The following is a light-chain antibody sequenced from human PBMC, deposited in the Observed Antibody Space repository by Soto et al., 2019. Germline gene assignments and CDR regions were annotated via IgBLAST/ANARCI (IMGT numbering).Light chain of an antibody. V-gene: IGKV3-15*01. Sequence: ERVMTQSPVTLSVSQGESVTLSCRASQSVGSNLAWYQQKPGQAPRLLIYGVSTRATGIPARFTGSGSGRQFTLTISSLQSEDFAVYYCQQYNNWPQTFGQGTKVDI. CDR2: GVS. J-gene: IGKJ1*01. CDR1: QSVGSN. CDR3: QQYNNWPQT.